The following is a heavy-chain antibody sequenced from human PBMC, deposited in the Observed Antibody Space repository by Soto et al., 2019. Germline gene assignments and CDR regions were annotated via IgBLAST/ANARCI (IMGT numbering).Heavy chain of an antibody. J-gene: IGHJ4*01. CDR2: INHSGST. V-gene: IGHV4-34*01. CDR1: GGSFSGYY. Sequence: SETLSLTCAVYGGSFSGYYWSWIRQPPGKGLEWIGEINHSGSTNYNPSLKSRVTISVDTSKNQFSLKLSSVTAADTAVYYCANTLAYYFDYWGHGTLVTVSS. CDR3: ANTLAYYFDY.